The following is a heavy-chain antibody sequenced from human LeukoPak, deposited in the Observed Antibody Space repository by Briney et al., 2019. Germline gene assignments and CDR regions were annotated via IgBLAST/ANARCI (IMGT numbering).Heavy chain of an antibody. CDR2: IDYDSSHI. CDR3: ARDPLRYLRVGHYDY. J-gene: IGHJ4*02. Sequence: GGSLRLSCAPSGFTFSNSAMNWVRHVPGEGLEWVSSIDYDSSHIYYAASVRGRFTISRDNARNSVYLQMNSLRVEDTAVYYCARDPLRYLRVGHYDYWGQGTLVAVSS. D-gene: IGHD3-9*01. CDR1: GFTFSNSA. V-gene: IGHV3-21*01.